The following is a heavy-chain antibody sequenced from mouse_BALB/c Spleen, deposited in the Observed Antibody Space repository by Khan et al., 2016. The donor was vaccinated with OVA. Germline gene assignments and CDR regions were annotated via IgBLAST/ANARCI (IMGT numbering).Heavy chain of an antibody. V-gene: IGHV1-4*01. Sequence: QVQLQQSGAELARPGASVKMSCKASGYIFTNYMMHWVKQRPGQGLEWIGDINPSNDYSNYNQNFKDKATLTADKSSSPAYMQLSSLTSEDSAVYYCARGVYGSFGFWGQGTLVTVSA. D-gene: IGHD1-1*01. CDR3: ARGVYGSFGF. CDR2: INPSNDYS. CDR1: GYIFTNYM. J-gene: IGHJ3*01.